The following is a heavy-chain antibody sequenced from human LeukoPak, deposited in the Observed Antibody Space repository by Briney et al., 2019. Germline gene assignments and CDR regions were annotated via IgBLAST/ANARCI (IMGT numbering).Heavy chain of an antibody. Sequence: SETLSLTCTVSGGSISSYYWSWIRQPPGKGLEWIGYIYYSGSTNYNPSLKSRVTISVDTSKNQFSLKLSSVTASDTAVYSCARSAPDDYGVNYYWGQGTLGNV. CDR3: ARSAPDDYGVNYY. J-gene: IGHJ4*02. D-gene: IGHD4-23*01. CDR2: IYYSGST. CDR1: GGSISSYY. V-gene: IGHV4-59*01.